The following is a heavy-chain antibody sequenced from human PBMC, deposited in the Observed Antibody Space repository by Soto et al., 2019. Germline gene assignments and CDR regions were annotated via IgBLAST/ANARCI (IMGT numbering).Heavy chain of an antibody. V-gene: IGHV1-46*01. CDR1: GYIFIHYY. J-gene: IGHJ4*02. CDR2: INPNGGST. Sequence: QVQLVQSGAEVKQPGASVKLSCKASGYIFIHYYIHWVRQAPGQGLEWIAIINPNGGSTNYAQKFQGRVTVTSDTSTTTVSMELNSLGSDDTAVYFCARSLLQGDFWGQGTLVTVSS. CDR3: ARSLLQGDF. D-gene: IGHD2-21*01.